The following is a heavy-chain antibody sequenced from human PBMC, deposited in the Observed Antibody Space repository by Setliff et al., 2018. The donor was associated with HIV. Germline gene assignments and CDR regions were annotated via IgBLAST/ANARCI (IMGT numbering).Heavy chain of an antibody. CDR3: ARDGEYSGSPLDFYYRGMDV. V-gene: IGHV1-18*01. D-gene: IGHD1-26*01. J-gene: IGHJ6*02. Sequence: GASVKVSCKASAYTFTRYGISWVRQAAGQGLEWMGWISIYNGKTKYAQKFQGRVTMTTDTSTTTAYMELRSLTSDDTAVYYCARDGEYSGSPLDFYYRGMDVWGQGTTVTVS. CDR1: AYTFTRYG. CDR2: ISIYNGKT.